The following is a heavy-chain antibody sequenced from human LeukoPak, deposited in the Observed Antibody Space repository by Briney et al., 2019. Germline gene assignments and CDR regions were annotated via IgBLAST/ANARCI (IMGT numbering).Heavy chain of an antibody. V-gene: IGHV4-39*01. CDR3: ARSPAYCGGDCPTGGAFDI. J-gene: IGHJ3*02. Sequence: SETLSLTCTVSGGSISSTTYYWDWIRQPPGKGLEWIGTIYYSGSTYYNPSLKSRVTISVDTSKNEFSLNLSSVTAADTAVYYCARSPAYCGGDCPTGGAFDIWGQGTVVIVSS. CDR1: GGSISSTTYY. CDR2: IYYSGST. D-gene: IGHD2-21*02.